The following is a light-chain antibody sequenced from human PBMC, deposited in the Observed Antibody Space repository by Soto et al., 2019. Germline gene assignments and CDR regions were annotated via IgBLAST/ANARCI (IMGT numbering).Light chain of an antibody. CDR2: GAS. CDR1: QSVSSN. Sequence: EIVMTQSPATLSVSPGERATLSCRASQSVSSNLAWYQQKPGQAPRHLLYGASTRATGIPARFSGSGSGTEFTLTISSLQSEDFAVYYCQQYNNWPQTFGQGTKVEIK. J-gene: IGKJ1*01. V-gene: IGKV3-15*01. CDR3: QQYNNWPQT.